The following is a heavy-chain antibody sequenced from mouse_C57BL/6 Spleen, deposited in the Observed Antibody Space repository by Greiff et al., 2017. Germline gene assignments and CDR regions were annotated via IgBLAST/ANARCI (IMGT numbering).Heavy chain of an antibody. CDR1: GFTFSDYG. J-gene: IGHJ4*01. V-gene: IGHV5-17*01. D-gene: IGHD2-4*01. CDR3: ARIYDYDESGYAMDY. Sequence: EVMLVESGGGLVKPGGSLKLSCAASGFTFSDYGMHWVRQAPEKGLEWVAYISSGSSTIYYADTVKGRFTISRDNAKNTLFLQRTSLRSEDTAMYYCARIYDYDESGYAMDYWGQGTSVTVSS. CDR2: ISSGSSTI.